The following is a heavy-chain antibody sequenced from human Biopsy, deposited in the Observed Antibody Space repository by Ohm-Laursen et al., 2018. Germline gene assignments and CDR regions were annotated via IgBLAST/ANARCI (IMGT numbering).Heavy chain of an antibody. CDR3: AKDPDFWRGGEGDF. CDR2: ISGSGGNA. D-gene: IGHD3-3*01. J-gene: IGHJ4*02. CDR1: GFTFPSFT. Sequence: SLRLSCSASGFTFPSFTMSWVRQAPGKGLQWVLGISGSGGNAYYADSARGRFNISRDNSKSRLYLQMTGLRAEDSALYYCAKDPDFWRGGEGDFWGRGTLVTVSS. V-gene: IGHV3-23*01.